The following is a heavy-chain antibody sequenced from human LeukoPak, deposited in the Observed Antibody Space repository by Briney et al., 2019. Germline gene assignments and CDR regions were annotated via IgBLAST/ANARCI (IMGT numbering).Heavy chain of an antibody. D-gene: IGHD4-17*01. V-gene: IGHV4-30-2*01. J-gene: IGHJ5*02. CDR3: ARGRTTVTTFYWFDP. Sequence: SQTLSLTCAVSGGSISSGGYSWSWIRQPPGKGLEWIRYIYHSGSTYYNPSLKSRVTISVDRSKNQFSLKLSSVTAADTAVYYCARGRTTVTTFYWFDPWGQGTLVTVSS. CDR2: IYHSGST. CDR1: GGSISSGGYS.